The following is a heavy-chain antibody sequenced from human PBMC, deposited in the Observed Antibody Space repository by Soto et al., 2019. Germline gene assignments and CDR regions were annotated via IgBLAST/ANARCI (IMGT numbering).Heavy chain of an antibody. Sequence: PGESLKISCKGLGNSFNNWIGWVRQMPGKGLEWVGIIYPGDSDTRYSPSFQGQVTISADKSISTAYLQWSSLKASDSAMYYCARLLLSRVDFDPWGQGTLVTVSS. J-gene: IGHJ5*02. CDR3: ARLLLSRVDFDP. CDR1: GNSFNNW. V-gene: IGHV5-51*01. CDR2: IYPGDSDT. D-gene: IGHD3-16*02.